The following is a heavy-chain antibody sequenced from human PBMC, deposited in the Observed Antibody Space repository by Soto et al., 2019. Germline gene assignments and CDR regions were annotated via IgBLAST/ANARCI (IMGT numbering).Heavy chain of an antibody. CDR1: GGSISSGDYY. V-gene: IGHV4-30-4*01. J-gene: IGHJ4*02. CDR3: ASNLYYYDSSGYGGPFDY. D-gene: IGHD3-22*01. Sequence: SETLSLTCTVSGGSISSGDYYWSWIRQPPGKGLEWIGYIYYSGSTYYNPSLKSRVTISVDTSKNQFSLKLSSVTAADTAVYYCASNLYYYDSSGYGGPFDYWGQGTLVTVSS. CDR2: IYYSGST.